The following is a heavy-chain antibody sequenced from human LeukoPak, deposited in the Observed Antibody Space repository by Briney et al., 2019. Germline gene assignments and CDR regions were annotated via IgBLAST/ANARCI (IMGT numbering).Heavy chain of an antibody. D-gene: IGHD3-9*01. Sequence: GGSLRLSCAASGFTFSSYALSWVRQAPGKGLEWVSGIGASGGSTYYADSVKGRFTISRDNSKNTLYLQMNSLRTEDTAVYYCAKAEGYDILTGLDYWGQGTLVTVSS. CDR1: GFTFSSYA. CDR3: AKAEGYDILTGLDY. CDR2: IGASGGST. J-gene: IGHJ4*02. V-gene: IGHV3-23*01.